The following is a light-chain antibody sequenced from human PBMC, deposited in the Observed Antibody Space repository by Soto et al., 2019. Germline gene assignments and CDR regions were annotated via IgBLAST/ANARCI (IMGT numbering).Light chain of an antibody. V-gene: IGKV3-20*01. J-gene: IGKJ5*01. CDR3: QQYGSSPIT. CDR2: GAP. CDR1: QSVTNRY. Sequence: ETVLTQSPGTLSLSPGERATLSCWASQSVTNRYFAWYQHKPGQSPRLLIYGAPTRAPGISDRFSGSGSGTDVTLTISRLEPEDFAVYYCQQYGSSPITFDQGTRLAMK.